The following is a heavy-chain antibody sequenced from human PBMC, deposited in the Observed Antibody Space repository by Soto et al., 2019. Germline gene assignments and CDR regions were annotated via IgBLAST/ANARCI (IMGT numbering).Heavy chain of an antibody. V-gene: IGHV1-3*01. J-gene: IGHJ4*02. CDR1: GYTFTTYT. CDR2: INGGNGHT. Sequence: ASVKVSCTASGYTFTTYTMHWVRQAPGQRLEWMGWINGGNGHTRYSQKFQGRVTITRDTSASIAYMELSSLRSEDTAVYYCARGMYTIDYWGQGTLVTVSS. CDR3: ARGMYTIDY. D-gene: IGHD1-1*01.